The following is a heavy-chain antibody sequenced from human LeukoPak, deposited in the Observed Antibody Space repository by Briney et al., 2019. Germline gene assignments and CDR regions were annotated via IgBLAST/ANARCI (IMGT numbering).Heavy chain of an antibody. CDR1: GGSISSYY. J-gene: IGHJ4*02. CDR3: ARDRGMADFDD. Sequence: PSETLSLTCTVSGGSISSYYWSWIRQPPGKGLEWIGNIYYRGSTNYNPSLKSRVTISVDTSKNQFSLKLSSVTAADTAVYYCARDRGMADFDDWGQGTLVTVSS. CDR2: IYYRGST. V-gene: IGHV4-59*01. D-gene: IGHD5-24*01.